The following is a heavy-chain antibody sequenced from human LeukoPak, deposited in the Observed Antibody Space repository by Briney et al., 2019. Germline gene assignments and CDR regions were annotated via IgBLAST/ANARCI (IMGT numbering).Heavy chain of an antibody. V-gene: IGHV3-74*01. CDR3: AREYYGIES. CDR1: GFTFSNNW. Sequence: PGGSLRLSCPASGFTFSNNWMHWVRQAPGKGLVWVSRINRDGTSTDYADSVKGRFTISRDNARNTLYLQMNSLRADDTAAYYCAREYYGIESWGQGTLVTVSS. D-gene: IGHD3-16*01. CDR2: INRDGTST. J-gene: IGHJ4*02.